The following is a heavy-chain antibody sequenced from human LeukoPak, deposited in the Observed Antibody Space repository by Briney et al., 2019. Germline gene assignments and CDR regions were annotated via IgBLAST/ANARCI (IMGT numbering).Heavy chain of an antibody. D-gene: IGHD3-16*02. CDR3: ARHKLDDYVWGSYLGYGMDV. J-gene: IGHJ6*02. CDR2: IDPSDSYT. CDR1: GYSFTSYW. V-gene: IGHV5-10-1*01. Sequence: GESLKISCKGSGYSFTSYWTSWVRQMPGKGLEWMGRIDPSDSYTNYSPSFQGHVTISADKSISTAYLQWSSLKASDTAMYYCARHKLDDYVWGSYLGYGMDVWGQGTTVTVSS.